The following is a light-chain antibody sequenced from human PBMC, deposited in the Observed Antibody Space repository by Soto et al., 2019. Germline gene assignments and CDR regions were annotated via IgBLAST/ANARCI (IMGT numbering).Light chain of an antibody. J-gene: IGLJ1*01. CDR2: TNN. CDR3: AAWDDSLNIDV. CDR1: SSNIGSNT. Sequence: QSVLTQPPSASGTPGQRVTISCSGSSSNIGSNTANWYQQLPGTAPKLLIYTNNQRPSGFPDRFSGSTSGTSASLAISGLQSDDEADDYCAAWDDSLNIDVFGTGTKLTVL. V-gene: IGLV1-44*01.